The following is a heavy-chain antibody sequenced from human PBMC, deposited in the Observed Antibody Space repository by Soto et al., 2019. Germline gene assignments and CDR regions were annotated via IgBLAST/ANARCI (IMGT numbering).Heavy chain of an antibody. CDR3: ALEIIGRRFDS. Sequence: ASVKVSCKASGYSFTNYGLSWLRQAPVQGLEWMGWINASNGNTVYAQKLQGRVTMTTDTSTSTAYMELRSLRSDDTAIYYCALEIIGRRFDSRGQGTLVTVSS. V-gene: IGHV1-18*01. J-gene: IGHJ4*02. D-gene: IGHD3-3*01. CDR1: GYSFTNYG. CDR2: INASNGNT.